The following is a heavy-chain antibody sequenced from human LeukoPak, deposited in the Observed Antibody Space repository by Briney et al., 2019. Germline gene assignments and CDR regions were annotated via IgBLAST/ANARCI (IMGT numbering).Heavy chain of an antibody. J-gene: IGHJ3*02. CDR3: ARDAPQWRNVFDI. V-gene: IGHV1-18*01. D-gene: IGHD6-19*01. CDR2: IGTYNGNT. Sequence: ASVKVSCKASGYMFTSLGISWVRQAPGQGLEWMGWIGTYNGNTNYAQKYRGRVTMTTDTSTSTVYMELRSLRSDDTAVYYCARDAPQWRNVFDIWGQGTMVTVSS. CDR1: GYMFTSLG.